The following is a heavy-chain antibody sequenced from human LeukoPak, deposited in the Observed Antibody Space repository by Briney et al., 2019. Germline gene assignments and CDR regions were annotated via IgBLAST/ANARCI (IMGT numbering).Heavy chain of an antibody. CDR2: ITASGDNT. D-gene: IGHD1-26*01. CDR3: SKASGPLLPTIFDS. Sequence: PGGSLRLSCAASRFTFNNSAMNWVRQAPGKGLEWVSTITASGDNTYYADSVKGRFTVSRDNSKNALYLQMNSLRAADTAVYYCSKASGPLLPTIFDSWGQGTLLTDSS. J-gene: IGHJ4*02. V-gene: IGHV3-23*01. CDR1: RFTFNNSA.